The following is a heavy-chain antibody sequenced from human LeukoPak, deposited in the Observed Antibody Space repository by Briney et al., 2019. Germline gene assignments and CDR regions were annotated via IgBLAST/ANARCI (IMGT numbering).Heavy chain of an antibody. CDR3: ARDGRALLRDFDY. D-gene: IGHD1-26*01. V-gene: IGHV3-33*01. CDR1: GFTFSSYV. J-gene: IGHJ4*02. Sequence: GGSLRLSCAASGFTFSSYVIHWVRQAPGKGLEWVAGIWYDGSNYYYADSVKGRFTISRDNSKNTLYLQMNSLRAEDTAVYYCARDGRALLRDFDYWGQGTLVTVSS. CDR2: IWYDGSNY.